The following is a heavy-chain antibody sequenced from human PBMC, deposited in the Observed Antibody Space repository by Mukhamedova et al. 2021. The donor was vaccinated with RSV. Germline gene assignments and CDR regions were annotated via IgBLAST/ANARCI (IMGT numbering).Heavy chain of an antibody. Sequence: GLEWIGYIYYSGSTNYNPSLKSRVTISVDTSKNQFSLKLSSVTAADTAVYYCARHGAPGCSGGSCYGMDVWGQGTTVTVSS. D-gene: IGHD2-15*01. CDR2: IYYSGST. V-gene: IGHV4-59*08. CDR3: ARHGAPGCSGGSCYGMDV. J-gene: IGHJ6*02.